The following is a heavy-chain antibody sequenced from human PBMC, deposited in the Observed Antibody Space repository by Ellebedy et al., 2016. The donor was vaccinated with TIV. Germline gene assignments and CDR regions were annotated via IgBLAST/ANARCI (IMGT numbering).Heavy chain of an antibody. CDR3: ARGRITMVRGVTYYFDY. J-gene: IGHJ4*02. Sequence: LRLSXTVSGGSISSGGYYWSWIRQHPGKGLEWIGYIYYSGSTYYNPSLKSRVTISVDTSKNQFSLKLSSVTAADTAVYYCARGRITMVRGVTYYFDYWGQGTLVTVSS. CDR1: GGSISSGGYY. CDR2: IYYSGST. D-gene: IGHD3-10*01. V-gene: IGHV4-31*03.